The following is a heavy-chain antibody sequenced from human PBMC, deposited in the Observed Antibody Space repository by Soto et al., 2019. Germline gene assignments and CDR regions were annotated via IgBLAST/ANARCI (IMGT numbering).Heavy chain of an antibody. Sequence: QVQLVESGGGVVQPGRSLRLSCAAFGFTLSSYGMHWVRQAPGKGLEWVAVIWYDGSKKYYADSVKGRFIIFKDNSKLDLQMNSLRVEDTAVYYCVRDPATVTSYFDYWGLGTLVTVSS. J-gene: IGHJ4*02. V-gene: IGHV3-33*01. CDR3: VRDPATVTSYFDY. CDR2: IWYDGSKK. CDR1: GFTLSSYG. D-gene: IGHD4-17*01.